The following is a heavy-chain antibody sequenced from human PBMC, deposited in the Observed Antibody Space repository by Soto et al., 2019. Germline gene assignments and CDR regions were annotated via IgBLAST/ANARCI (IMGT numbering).Heavy chain of an antibody. Sequence: APVKVSCEASGYSFTSYYMHWVRQAPGQRLEWMGWINAGNGNTKYSQKFQGRVTITRDTSASTAYMELSSLRSEDTAVYYCAREWDDILTNNWFDPWGQGTLVTVSS. CDR1: GYSFTSYY. V-gene: IGHV1-3*01. J-gene: IGHJ5*02. CDR3: AREWDDILTNNWFDP. D-gene: IGHD3-9*01. CDR2: INAGNGNT.